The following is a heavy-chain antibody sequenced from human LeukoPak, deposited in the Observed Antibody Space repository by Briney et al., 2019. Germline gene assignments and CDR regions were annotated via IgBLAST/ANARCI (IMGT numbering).Heavy chain of an antibody. CDR2: VSGGGGST. CDR1: GFTFSSYA. Sequence: PGGSLRLSCAASGFTFSSYAMTWVRQAPGKGLEWVSGVSGGGGSTYYADSVKGRFTISRDNSKNTLCLQMNSLRAEDTAVYYCAKAPDYIVPRSLDYWGQGTLVTVSS. D-gene: IGHD4-11*01. CDR3: AKAPDYIVPRSLDY. V-gene: IGHV3-23*01. J-gene: IGHJ4*02.